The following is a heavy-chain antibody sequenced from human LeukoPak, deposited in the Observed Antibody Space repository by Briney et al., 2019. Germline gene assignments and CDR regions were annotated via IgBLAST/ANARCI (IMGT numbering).Heavy chain of an antibody. D-gene: IGHD2/OR15-2a*01. CDR1: GFTFSSYD. CDR3: AKEDFSDYYFYYMDV. V-gene: IGHV3-30*02. CDR2: IRNDGNYK. Sequence: GGSLRLSCAASGFTFSSYDMYWVRQAPGKGLEWVTFIRNDGNYKSYADSVKGRFTICRDNSKTPLYLQMNSMRAEDTAVYYCAKEDFSDYYFYYMDVWGKGTTVTISS. J-gene: IGHJ6*03.